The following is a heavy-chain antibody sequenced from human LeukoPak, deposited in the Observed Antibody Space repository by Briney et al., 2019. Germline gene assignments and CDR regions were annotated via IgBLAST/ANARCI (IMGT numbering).Heavy chain of an antibody. CDR2: ISSSGSTI. CDR3: ARGGSWSGYYHFDY. V-gene: IGHV3-48*03. J-gene: IGHJ4*02. Sequence: PGGSLRLSCAASGFTFSSYEMNWVRQAPGKGLEWVSYISSSGSTIYYADSVKGRFTISRDNAKNSLYLQMNSLRAEDTALYYCARGGSWSGYYHFDYWGQGTLVTVSS. CDR1: GFTFSSYE. D-gene: IGHD3-3*01.